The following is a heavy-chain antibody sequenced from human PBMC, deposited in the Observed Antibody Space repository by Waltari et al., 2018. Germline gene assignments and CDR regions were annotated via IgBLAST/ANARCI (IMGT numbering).Heavy chain of an antibody. CDR1: GFSIPSGYH. CDR3: ATATTAHFDF. J-gene: IGHJ4*02. V-gene: IGHV4-38-2*01. Sequence: QVQLQESGPGLVKPSETLSLTCPVSGFSIPSGYHWHWIRQPPGKGLEWVGTIYYSGTTYYTPSLQSRVSISVDTSKNEFSLTLTSVTAADTAVYYCATATTAHFDFWGQGSLVTVSS. CDR2: IYYSGTT. D-gene: IGHD4-17*01.